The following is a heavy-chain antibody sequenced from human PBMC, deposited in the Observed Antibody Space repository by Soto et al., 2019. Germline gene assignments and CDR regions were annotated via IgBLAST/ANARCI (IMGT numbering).Heavy chain of an antibody. CDR3: ARGVSTKTAPIDY. Sequence: QVQLVQSGAEVKKPGASVKVSCKASGYTFTTYYLHWLRQARGQGLEWMGIITPRDGTTRYEQKFQDRVTLTRDTATSTVYMELSSLRSEDTAVYYCARGVSTKTAPIDYWGQGTLVTVSS. CDR2: ITPRDGTT. V-gene: IGHV1-46*01. CDR1: GYTFTTYY. J-gene: IGHJ4*02. D-gene: IGHD1-1*01.